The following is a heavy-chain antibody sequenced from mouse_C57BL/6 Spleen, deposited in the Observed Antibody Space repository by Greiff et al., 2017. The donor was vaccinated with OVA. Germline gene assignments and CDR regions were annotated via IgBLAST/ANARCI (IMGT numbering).Heavy chain of an antibody. D-gene: IGHD1-1*01. V-gene: IGHV1-50*01. CDR2: IDPSDSYT. J-gene: IGHJ3*01. CDR3: ASLYYGSSPLAY. CDR1: GYTFTSYW. Sequence: QVQLQQPGAELVKPGASVKLSCKASGYTFTSYWMQWVKQRPGQGLEWIGEIDPSDSYTNYNQKFKGKATLTVDTSSSTAYMQLSSLTSEDSAVYYCASLYYGSSPLAYWGQGTLVTVSA.